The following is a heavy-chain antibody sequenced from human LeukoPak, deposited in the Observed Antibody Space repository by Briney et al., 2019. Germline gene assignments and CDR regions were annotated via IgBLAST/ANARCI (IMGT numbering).Heavy chain of an antibody. J-gene: IGHJ6*03. Sequence: PSETLSLTCTVSGGSISSYYWSWIRQPPGKGLEWIGYIYYSGSTYYNPSLKSRVTISVDTSKNQFSLKLSSVTAADTAVYYCARDGPYYDFWSGYRDYYMDVWGKGTTVTVSS. CDR1: GGSISSYY. CDR3: ARDGPYYDFWSGYRDYYMDV. V-gene: IGHV4-4*08. CDR2: IYYSGST. D-gene: IGHD3-3*01.